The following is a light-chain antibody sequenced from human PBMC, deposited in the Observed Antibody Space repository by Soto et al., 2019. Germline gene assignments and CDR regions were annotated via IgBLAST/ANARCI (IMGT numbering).Light chain of an antibody. CDR2: DAS. CDR1: QRVSRN. J-gene: IGKJ3*01. V-gene: IGKV3-15*01. Sequence: EIVMTQSPATLSVSPGERATLSCRASQRVSRNLAWYQQKPGQAPRLLIYDASTRATGIPDRFSGSGSETEFTLTISSLQSEDYAIYYCQQYENLPFTFGPGTRVDIK. CDR3: QQYENLPFT.